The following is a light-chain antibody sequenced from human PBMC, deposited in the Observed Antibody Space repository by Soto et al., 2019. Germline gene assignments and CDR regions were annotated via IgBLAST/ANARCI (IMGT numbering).Light chain of an antibody. J-gene: IGLJ2*01. CDR1: SSNIGAGND. V-gene: IGLV1-40*01. CDR3: QSYDGSRSVVV. Sequence: QSVLAQPPSVAVAPGQRVTISCTGSSSNIGAGNDVHWYQQLPGTTPRLLIYANNRRPSGVPDRFSGSRSGTSASLAITGLQTEDEADYYCQSYDGSRSVVVFGGGTKLTVL. CDR2: ANN.